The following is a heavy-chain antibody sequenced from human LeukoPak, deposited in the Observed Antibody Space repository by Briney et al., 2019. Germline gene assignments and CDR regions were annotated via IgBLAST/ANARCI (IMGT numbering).Heavy chain of an antibody. CDR3: AKPYYDFWSGYWGDWFDP. D-gene: IGHD3-3*01. V-gene: IGHV3-74*01. CDR2: INSDGSST. CDR1: GFTFSSYW. Sequence: PGGSLRLSCAASGFTFSSYWMHWVRQAPGKGLVWVSRINSDGSSTTYADSVKGRFTISRDNSKNTLYLQMNSLRAEDTAVYYCAKPYYDFWSGYWGDWFDPWGQGTLVTVSS. J-gene: IGHJ5*02.